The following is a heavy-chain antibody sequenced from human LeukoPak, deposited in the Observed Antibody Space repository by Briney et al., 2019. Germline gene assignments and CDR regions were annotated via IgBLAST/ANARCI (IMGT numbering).Heavy chain of an antibody. CDR3: ARVGSSGWWEYYYYYYYMDV. CDR2: MNPNSGNT. J-gene: IGHJ6*03. CDR1: GYTFTSYD. V-gene: IGHV1-8*01. Sequence: ASVKVSCKASGYTFTSYDINWLRQATGQGLEWMGWMNPNSGNTGYAQKFQGRVTMTRNTSISTAYMELSSLRSEDTAVYYCARVGSSGWWEYYYYYYYMDVWGKGTTVTVSS. D-gene: IGHD6-19*01.